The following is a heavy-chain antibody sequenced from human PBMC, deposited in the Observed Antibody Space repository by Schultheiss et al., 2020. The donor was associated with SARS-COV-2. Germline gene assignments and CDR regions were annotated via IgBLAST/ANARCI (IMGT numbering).Heavy chain of an antibody. J-gene: IGHJ4*02. CDR3: ARDLVGADDY. D-gene: IGHD1-26*01. V-gene: IGHV3-74*03. Sequence: GGSLRLSCSASGFTFSRYWMHWVRQAPGKGLVWVSRVNEDGRTTTYADSVKGRFTIFRDNAKNTLYLQMNSLRVEDTALYYCARDLVGADDYWGQGTLVTVSS. CDR2: VNEDGRTT. CDR1: GFTFSRYW.